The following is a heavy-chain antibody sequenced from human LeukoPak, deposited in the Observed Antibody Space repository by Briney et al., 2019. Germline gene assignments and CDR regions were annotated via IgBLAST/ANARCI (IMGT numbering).Heavy chain of an antibody. J-gene: IGHJ4*02. V-gene: IGHV3-23*01. Sequence: GGSLRLACAASAFSFSSYTVAWVRQAPGKGLEWLSGISGRGGITYYADSVKGRFTISRDDSKDTLYLQMNSLRPEDTAKYFCAKDFVHFDSRGYYFDYWGRGTVVTVPS. D-gene: IGHD3-9*01. CDR2: ISGRGGIT. CDR3: AKDFVHFDSRGYYFDY. CDR1: AFSFSSYT.